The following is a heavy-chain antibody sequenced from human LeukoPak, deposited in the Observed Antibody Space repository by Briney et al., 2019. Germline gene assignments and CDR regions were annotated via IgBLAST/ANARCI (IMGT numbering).Heavy chain of an antibody. CDR3: ARDYCSSANCYGGNIDP. CDR1: GYTFTSYG. D-gene: IGHD2-2*01. J-gene: IGHJ5*02. CDR2: ISPYSGNT. Sequence: ASVKVSCKASGYTFTSYGVNWVRQAPGQGLEWMGWISPYSGNTNYAQNLQGRVTMTTDTSTSTAYMEVGNLRSDDTAVYYCARDYCSSANCYGGNIDPWGQGTLVTVSS. V-gene: IGHV1-18*01.